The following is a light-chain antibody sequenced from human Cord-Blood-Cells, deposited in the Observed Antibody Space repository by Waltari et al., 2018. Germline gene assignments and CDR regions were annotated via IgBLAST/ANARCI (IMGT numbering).Light chain of an antibody. Sequence: SYELTQPPSVSVSPGQTASITCSGDKLGDKYACWYQQKPGQSPGLVIYQDSKRPSGIPERFSGSNSGNTATLTISGTQAMDEADYYCQAWDSSTNWVFGGGTKLTVL. CDR3: QAWDSSTNWV. J-gene: IGLJ3*02. V-gene: IGLV3-1*01. CDR2: QDS. CDR1: KLGDKY.